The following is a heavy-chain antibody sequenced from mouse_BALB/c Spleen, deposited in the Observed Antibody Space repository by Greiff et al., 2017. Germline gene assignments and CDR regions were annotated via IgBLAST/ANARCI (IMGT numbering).Heavy chain of an antibody. CDR2: IYPGSGST. J-gene: IGHJ1*01. Sequence: LQQPGSELVRPGASVKLSCKASGYTFTSYWMHWVKQRPGQGLEWIGNIYPGSGSTNYDEKFKSKATLTVDTSSSTAYMQLSSLTSEDSAVYYCTRAYGSSYWYFDVWGAGTTVTVSS. V-gene: IGHV1S22*01. CDR3: TRAYGSSYWYFDV. CDR1: GYTFTSYW. D-gene: IGHD1-1*01.